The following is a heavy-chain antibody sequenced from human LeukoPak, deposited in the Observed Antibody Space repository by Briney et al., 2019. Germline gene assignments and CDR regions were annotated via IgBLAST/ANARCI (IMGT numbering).Heavy chain of an antibody. CDR1: GFTFSNLD. CDR2: IRFDGTNK. CDR3: ANGRRPGSWYGFDY. Sequence: PGGSLRLPCAASGFTFSNLDMHWVRQPPGKGLEWVSFIRFDGTNKKYGDSVKGRFTTSRDNSKNTLYLELNSLRHEDTAVYYCANGRRPGSWYGFDYSGQGTLVTVSS. D-gene: IGHD2-15*01. V-gene: IGHV3-30*02. J-gene: IGHJ4*02.